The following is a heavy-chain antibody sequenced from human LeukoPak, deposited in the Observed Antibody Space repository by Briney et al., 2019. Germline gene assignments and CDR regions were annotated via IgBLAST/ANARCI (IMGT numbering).Heavy chain of an antibody. Sequence: PGRSLRLSCAASGXSFSNYGMHWVRQAPGKGLEWVGVIWYDGTSKYCADSVKGRFTISRDNSKNTLYLQMNSLRVEDTAVYYCAKDGSGTYSRFDYWGQGTLVTVSS. J-gene: IGHJ4*02. CDR3: AKDGSGTYSRFDY. V-gene: IGHV3-33*06. D-gene: IGHD3-10*01. CDR2: IWYDGTSK. CDR1: GXSFSNYG.